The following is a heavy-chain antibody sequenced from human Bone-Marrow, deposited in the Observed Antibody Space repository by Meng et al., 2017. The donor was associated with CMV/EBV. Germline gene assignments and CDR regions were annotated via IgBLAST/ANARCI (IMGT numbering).Heavy chain of an antibody. D-gene: IGHD6-19*01. Sequence: GESLKISCAASGFTFSSYAMHWVRQAPGKGLEWGAVISYDGSNKYYADSVKGRFTISRDNSKNTPYLQMNSLRAEDTAVYYCARDWKGAGRYYYYYGMDVWGQGTTVTVSS. J-gene: IGHJ6*02. CDR3: ARDWKGAGRYYYYYGMDV. CDR2: ISYDGSNK. V-gene: IGHV3-30-3*01. CDR1: GFTFSSYA.